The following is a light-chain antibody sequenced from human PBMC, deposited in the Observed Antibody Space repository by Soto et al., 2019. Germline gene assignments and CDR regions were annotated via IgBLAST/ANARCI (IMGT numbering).Light chain of an antibody. CDR3: QQYNNWPYT. J-gene: IGKJ2*01. Sequence: EIVMTQSPATLSMSPGESATLSCRASQNIGSNVAWYQHKAGQAPRLLIFGIFNRATGIPARFSSSGSGTDFTLDISTLQSEDFAVYYCQQYNNWPYTFGQGTELEIK. V-gene: IGKV3-15*01. CDR1: QNIGSN. CDR2: GIF.